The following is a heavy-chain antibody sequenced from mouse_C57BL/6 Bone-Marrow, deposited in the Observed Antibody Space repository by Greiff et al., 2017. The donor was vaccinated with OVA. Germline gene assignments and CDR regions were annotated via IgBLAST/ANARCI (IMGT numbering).Heavy chain of an antibody. CDR2: IHPSDSDT. Sequence: VQLQQPGAELVKPGASVKVSCKASGYTFTSYWMHWVKQRPGQGLEWIGRIHPSDSDTNYNQKFKGKATLTVDKSSSTAYMQLSSLTSEDSAVYYCAINLYDYDVAYWGQGTLVTVSA. J-gene: IGHJ3*01. CDR1: GYTFTSYW. CDR3: AINLYDYDVAY. D-gene: IGHD2-4*01. V-gene: IGHV1-74*01.